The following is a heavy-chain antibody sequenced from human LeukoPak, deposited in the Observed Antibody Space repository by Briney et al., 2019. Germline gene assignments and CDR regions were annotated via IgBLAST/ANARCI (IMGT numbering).Heavy chain of an antibody. CDR1: SGSISGHY. CDR2: VHYTGST. Sequence: SETLSLTCTVSSGSISGHYWGWVRQPPGKGLEFVGYVHYTGSTNSNRSLQSRLTMSVSKPQFSLNLSSVTAAATAVYYCARNGFRTPCGVDCYSDYMDVWGKGTAVTVSS. CDR3: ARNGFRTPCGVDCYSDYMDV. D-gene: IGHD2-21*02. J-gene: IGHJ6*03. V-gene: IGHV4-59*11.